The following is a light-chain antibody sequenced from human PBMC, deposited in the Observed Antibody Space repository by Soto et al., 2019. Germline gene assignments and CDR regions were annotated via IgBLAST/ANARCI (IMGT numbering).Light chain of an antibody. CDR2: AAS. CDR3: QQAYSTPWT. J-gene: IGKJ1*01. Sequence: DIQMTQAPTSLSASIGDRVTFTCRASQNIGLSLNGLQKKPGRAPQLLIYAASRLHSGVPTRFSGSGSGTDFTFTISSLQPEYVATYFCQQAYSTPWTCGQGTKVDIK. CDR1: QNIGLS. V-gene: IGKV1-39*01.